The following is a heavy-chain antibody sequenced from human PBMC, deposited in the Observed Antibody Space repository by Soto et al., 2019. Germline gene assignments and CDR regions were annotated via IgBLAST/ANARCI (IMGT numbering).Heavy chain of an antibody. V-gene: IGHV4-39*01. D-gene: IGHD6-6*01. Sequence: PSETLSLTCTVSGGSISSSSYYWGWIRQPPGKGLEWIGSIYYSGSTYYNPSLKSRVTISVDTSKNQFSLKLSSVTAADTAVYYCARYSSSSDWFDPWGQGTLVTVS. CDR2: IYYSGST. CDR3: ARYSSSSDWFDP. J-gene: IGHJ5*02. CDR1: GGSISSSSYY.